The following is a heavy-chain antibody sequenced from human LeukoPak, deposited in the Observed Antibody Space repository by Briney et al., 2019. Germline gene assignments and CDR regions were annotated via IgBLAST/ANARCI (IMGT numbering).Heavy chain of an antibody. J-gene: IGHJ3*02. V-gene: IGHV5-51*01. CDR2: IYPGDSDT. CDR3: ARAPPYYYASSGYSGLDAFDI. Sequence: GASLQISCKGSGYIFTSYWIGWVRQLPGKGLEWMGIIYPGDSDTRYSPSFQGQVTISADKSISTAYLQWSSLKASDTAMYYCARAPPYYYASSGYSGLDAFDIWGQGTMVTVSS. D-gene: IGHD3-22*01. CDR1: GYIFTSYW.